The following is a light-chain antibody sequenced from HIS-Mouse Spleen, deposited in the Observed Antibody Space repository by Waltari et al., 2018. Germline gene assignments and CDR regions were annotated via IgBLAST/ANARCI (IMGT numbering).Light chain of an antibody. CDR3: CSYAGSSTLV. J-gene: IGLJ3*02. Sequence: QSALTQPASVSGSPGQSITISCTGTSSDVGSYNLVSWYQQRPGKAPKRRIYECSKRPSGVSNRFSGSKSGNTASLTISGLQAEDEADYYCCSYAGSSTLVFGGGTKLTVL. V-gene: IGLV2-23*01. CDR2: ECS. CDR1: SSDVGSYNL.